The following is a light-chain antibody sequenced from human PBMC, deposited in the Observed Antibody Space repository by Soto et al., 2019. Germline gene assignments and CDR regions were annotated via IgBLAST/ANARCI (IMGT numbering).Light chain of an antibody. CDR1: QDIGTS. Sequence: DIQMTQSPSSLSASVGGRVTITCRASQDIGTSLDWFQQKPGTARKRLIYTISDLQSGVPSRFSGGGSGTEFTLTISSLQPEDSATYYCLQHYAFPFTFGPGTKVHV. J-gene: IGKJ3*01. V-gene: IGKV1-17*01. CDR2: TIS. CDR3: LQHYAFPFT.